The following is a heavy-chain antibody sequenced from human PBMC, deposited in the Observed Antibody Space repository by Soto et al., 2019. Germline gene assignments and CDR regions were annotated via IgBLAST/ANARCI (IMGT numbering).Heavy chain of an antibody. D-gene: IGHD2-2*01. V-gene: IGHV3-21*01. J-gene: IGHJ6*02. CDR1: GFTFSSYS. CDR2: ISSSSSYI. CDR3: ARVTVVVPAAIAYYYYYGMDV. Sequence: PGGSLRLSCAASGFTFSSYSMNWVRQAPGKGLEWVSSISSSSSYIYYADSVKGRFTISRDNAKNSLYLQMNSLRAEDTAVYYCARVTVVVPAAIAYYYYYGMDVWGQGTTVTVSS.